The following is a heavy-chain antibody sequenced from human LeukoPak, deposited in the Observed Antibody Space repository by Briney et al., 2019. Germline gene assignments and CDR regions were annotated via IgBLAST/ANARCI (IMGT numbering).Heavy chain of an antibody. CDR1: GYTFTGYY. D-gene: IGHD3-10*01. V-gene: IGHV1-2*02. CDR2: ISPNRGGT. Sequence: ASVKVSCKASGYTFTGYYVHWVRQAPGQGLEWMGWISPNRGGTNYAPKFQGRVTTASDTSINTAYMELSRLTSDDTAVYYCARDVLVGGSHKFDYWGQGTLVTVSS. J-gene: IGHJ4*02. CDR3: ARDVLVGGSHKFDY.